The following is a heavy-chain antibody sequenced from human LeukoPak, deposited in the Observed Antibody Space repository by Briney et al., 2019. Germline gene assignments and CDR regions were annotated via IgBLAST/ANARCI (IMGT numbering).Heavy chain of an antibody. CDR3: AREGNYYGSGSTINWFDP. J-gene: IGHJ5*02. CDR1: GYTFTGYY. D-gene: IGHD3-10*01. Sequence: GASVKVSCKASGYTFTGYYMHWVRQAPGQGLEWMGWINHNSGGTNYAQKFQGRVTMTRDTSISTAYMELSRLRSDDTAVYYCAREGNYYGSGSTINWFDPWGQGTLVTVSS. CDR2: INHNSGGT. V-gene: IGHV1-2*02.